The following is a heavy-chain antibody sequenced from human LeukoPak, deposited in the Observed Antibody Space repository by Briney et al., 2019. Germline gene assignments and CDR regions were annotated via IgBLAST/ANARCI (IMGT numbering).Heavy chain of an antibody. D-gene: IGHD6-19*01. CDR2: INHSGST. V-gene: IGHV4-34*01. CDR1: GGSLSGYY. CDR3: ARAQWLVQDY. Sequence: SETLSLTCAVYGGSLSGYYWSWIRQPPGKGLERIGEINHSGSTNYNPSLKSRVTISVDTSKNQFSLKLSSVTAADTAVYYCARAQWLVQDYWGQGTLVTVSS. J-gene: IGHJ4*02.